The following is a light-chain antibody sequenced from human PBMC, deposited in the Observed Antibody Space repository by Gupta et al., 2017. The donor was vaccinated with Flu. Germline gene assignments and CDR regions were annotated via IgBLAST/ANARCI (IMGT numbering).Light chain of an antibody. V-gene: IGLV3-25*03. J-gene: IGLJ1*01. CDR1: ALPNQY. Sequence: GDALPNQYAYWYQQKPGQAPVLLIYKDTERPSGVPERFSGSNSGTTVTLTISGVQAEDEADYYCQSADSSSAYYVFGTGTKVTVL. CDR3: QSADSSSAYYV. CDR2: KDT.